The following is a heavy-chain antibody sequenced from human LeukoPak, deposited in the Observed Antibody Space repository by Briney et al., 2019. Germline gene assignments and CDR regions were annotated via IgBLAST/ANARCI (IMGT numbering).Heavy chain of an antibody. J-gene: IGHJ4*02. V-gene: IGHV3-21*01. CDR3: ARDKGYYFDY. Sequence: NPGGSLTLSCAASGFTYSSYSMNWVRQAPGKGLEWVSSISSSSSYIYYADSVKGRFTISRDNAKNSLYLQMNSLRAEDTAVYYCARDKGYYFDYWGQGSLVTVSS. CDR2: ISSSSSYI. CDR1: GFTYSSYS.